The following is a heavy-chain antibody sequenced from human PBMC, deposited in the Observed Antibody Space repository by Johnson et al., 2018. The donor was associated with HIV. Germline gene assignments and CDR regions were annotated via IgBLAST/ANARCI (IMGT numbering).Heavy chain of an antibody. V-gene: IGHV3-9*01. J-gene: IGHJ3*02. D-gene: IGHD6-13*01. CDR1: GFTFDDYT. Sequence: VQLVESGGGLVQPGMSLRLSCAASGFTFDDYTMHWVRQAPGKGLAWVSLISWNSGSIGYADSVKGRFTISRDNAKNSLYLQMTSLRAEDTAVYYCARDSVGSPSAFDIWGQGTMVTVSS. CDR3: ARDSVGSPSAFDI. CDR2: ISWNSGSI.